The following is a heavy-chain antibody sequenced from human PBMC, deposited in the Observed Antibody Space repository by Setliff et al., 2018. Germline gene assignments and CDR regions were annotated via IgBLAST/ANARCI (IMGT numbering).Heavy chain of an antibody. D-gene: IGHD2-2*01. CDR2: MNPNSGNT. CDR1: GYTFTSYD. V-gene: IGHV1-8*02. CDR3: ARAQSWSGGYCSSTACYPYIPGLDV. Sequence: GASVKVSCKASGYTFTSYDINWVRQATGQGLEWMGWMNPNSGNTGYAQKFQGRVTMTRNTSISTAYMDLSSLRFEDTAVYYCARAQSWSGGYCSSTACYPYIPGLDVWGQGTMVTVSS. J-gene: IGHJ3*01.